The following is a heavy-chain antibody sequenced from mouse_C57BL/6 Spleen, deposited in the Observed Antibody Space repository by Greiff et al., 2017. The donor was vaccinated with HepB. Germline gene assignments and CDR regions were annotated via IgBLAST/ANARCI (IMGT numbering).Heavy chain of an antibody. CDR3: ASGSSYVDAMDY. CDR2: IYPGDGDT. CDR1: GYAFSSSW. D-gene: IGHD1-1*01. Sequence: QVQLKESGPELVKPGASVKISCKASGYAFSSSWMNWVKQRPGKGLEWIGRIYPGDGDTNYNGKFKGKATLTADKSSSTAYMQLSSLTSEDSAVYFCASGSSYVDAMDYWGQGTSVTVSP. J-gene: IGHJ4*01. V-gene: IGHV1-82*01.